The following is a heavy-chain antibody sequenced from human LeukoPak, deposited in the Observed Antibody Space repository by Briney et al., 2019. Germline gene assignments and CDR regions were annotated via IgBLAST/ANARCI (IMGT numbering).Heavy chain of an antibody. CDR3: ARGPSITMVRGGQWYYYMDV. CDR2: INPNSGGT. Sequence: GASVKVSCKASGYTFTGYYMHSVRQAPGQGLEWMGWINPNSGGTNYAQKFQGRVTMTRDTSISTAYMELGRLRSDDTAVYYCARGPSITMVRGGQWYYYMDVWGKGTTVTISS. CDR1: GYTFTGYY. D-gene: IGHD3-10*01. J-gene: IGHJ6*03. V-gene: IGHV1-2*02.